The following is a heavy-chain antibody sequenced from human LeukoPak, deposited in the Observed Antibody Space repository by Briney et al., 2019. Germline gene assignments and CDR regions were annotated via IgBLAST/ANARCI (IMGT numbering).Heavy chain of an antibody. J-gene: IGHJ4*02. CDR1: GFTLSSYS. Sequence: GGSLRLSCAASGFTLSSYSMNWVRQAPGKGLEWVSYISSSSSTIYYADSVKGRFTISRDNAKNSLYLQMNSLRAEDTAVYYCAREQAMAYFDYWGQGALVTVSS. D-gene: IGHD5-18*01. V-gene: IGHV3-48*01. CDR3: AREQAMAYFDY. CDR2: ISSSSSTI.